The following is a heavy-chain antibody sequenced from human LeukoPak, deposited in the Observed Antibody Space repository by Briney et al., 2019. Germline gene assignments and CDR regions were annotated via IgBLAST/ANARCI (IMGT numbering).Heavy chain of an antibody. CDR3: AVGFGELTIDY. D-gene: IGHD3-10*01. J-gene: IGHJ4*02. Sequence: SETLSLTCAVSGGSISSGGYSWSWIQQPPGKGLEWIGYIYHSGSTYYNPSLKSRVTISVDRSKNQFSLKLSSVTAADTAVYYCAVGFGELTIDYWGQGTLVTVSS. CDR2: IYHSGST. V-gene: IGHV4-30-2*01. CDR1: GGSISSGGYS.